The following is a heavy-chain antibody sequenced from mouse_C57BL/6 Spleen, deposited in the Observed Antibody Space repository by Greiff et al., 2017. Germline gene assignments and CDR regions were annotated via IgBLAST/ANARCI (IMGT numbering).Heavy chain of an antibody. CDR2: ISSGGSYT. CDR3: ARHGSSYEGYFDT. J-gene: IGHJ2*01. Sequence: DVHLVESGGDLVKPGGSLKLSCAASGFTFSSYGMSWVRQTPDKRLEWVATISSGGSYTYYPDSVKGRFTISRDNAKNTLYLQMSSLKSEDTAMYYCARHGSSYEGYFDTWGQGTTLTGSS. V-gene: IGHV5-6*01. D-gene: IGHD1-1*01. CDR1: GFTFSSYG.